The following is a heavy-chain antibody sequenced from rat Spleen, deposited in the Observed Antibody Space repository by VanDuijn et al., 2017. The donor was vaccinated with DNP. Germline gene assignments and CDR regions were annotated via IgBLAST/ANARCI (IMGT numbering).Heavy chain of an antibody. CDR2: ITSGRGVT. V-gene: IGHV5-31*01. CDR3: ARHYYDGSYYFDY. CDR1: GFTFNIYW. Sequence: EVQLVESGGGLVQPGRSLKLSCAASGFTFNIYWMTWIRQVPGKGLEWIASITSGRGVTSYPDSVKGRFTISRDNAKSTLYLQMDSLRSEDTATYYCARHYYDGSYYFDYWGQGVMVTVSS. D-gene: IGHD1-12*02. J-gene: IGHJ2*01.